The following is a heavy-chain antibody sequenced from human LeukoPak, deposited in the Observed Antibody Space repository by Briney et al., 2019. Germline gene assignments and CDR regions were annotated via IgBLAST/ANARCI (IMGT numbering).Heavy chain of an antibody. D-gene: IGHD5-12*01. V-gene: IGHV3-30*02. CDR1: GFTFSSYG. Sequence: GGSLRLSCAASGFTFSSYGMHWVRQAPGKGLEWVAFIRYDGSNKYYADSVKGRFTFSRDNSKNTLYLQMNSLRAEDTAVYYCAKQSRPFVDIVATIDYWGQGTLVTVSS. CDR3: AKQSRPFVDIVATIDY. J-gene: IGHJ4*02. CDR2: IRYDGSNK.